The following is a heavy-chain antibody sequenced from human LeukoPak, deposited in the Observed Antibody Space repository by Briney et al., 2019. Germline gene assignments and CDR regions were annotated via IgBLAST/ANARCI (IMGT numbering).Heavy chain of an antibody. J-gene: IGHJ4*02. D-gene: IGHD5-18*01. CDR2: ISDSGGST. Sequence: PGGSLRLSCAASGFTFSSYAMSWVRQAPGKGLEWVSAISDSGGSTYYADSVKGRFTISRDNSKNTLYLQMNSLRAEDTAVYYCAKDRGGVRDTAMVTRAFDYWGQGTLVTVSS. CDR1: GFTFSSYA. V-gene: IGHV3-23*01. CDR3: AKDRGGVRDTAMVTRAFDY.